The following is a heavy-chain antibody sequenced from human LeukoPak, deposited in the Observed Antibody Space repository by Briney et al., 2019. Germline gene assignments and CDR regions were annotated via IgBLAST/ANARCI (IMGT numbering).Heavy chain of an antibody. CDR1: GYTFTSYA. V-gene: IGHV1-3*01. CDR3: ARGRLDSGSYYDY. D-gene: IGHD1-26*01. CDR2: INAGNGNT. J-gene: IGHJ4*02. Sequence: ASVTVSCKASGYTFTSYAMHWVRQAPGQRLEWMGWINAGNGNTKYSQKFQGRVTITRDTSASTAYMELSSLRSEDTAVYYCARGRLDSGSYYDYWGQGTLVTVSS.